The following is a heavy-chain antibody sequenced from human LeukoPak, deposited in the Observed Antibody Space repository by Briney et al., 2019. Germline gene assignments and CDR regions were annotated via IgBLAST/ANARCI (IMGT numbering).Heavy chain of an antibody. D-gene: IGHD2-8*01. Sequence: GGSLRLSCAASGFTFSTYSMNWVRQAPGKGLEWVSYISSSSSTIYYADSVKGRFTISRDNAKNSLYQQMNSLRAEDTAVYYCARVQGHPPNGLDIWGQGTMVTVSS. V-gene: IGHV3-48*01. J-gene: IGHJ3*02. CDR3: ARVQGHPPNGLDI. CDR1: GFTFSTYS. CDR2: ISSSSSTI.